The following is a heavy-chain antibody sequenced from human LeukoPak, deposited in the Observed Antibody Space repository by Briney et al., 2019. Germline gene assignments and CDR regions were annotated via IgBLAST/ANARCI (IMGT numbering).Heavy chain of an antibody. Sequence: GGSLRLSCVVSGFTISSNWMHWVRQAPGKGLVWVSRIDDEGSGTSYADSVKGRFTISRDNAKNSLYLQMNSLRAEDTAVYYCATKSRYSSGWFPAPDYWGQGTLVTVSS. J-gene: IGHJ4*02. D-gene: IGHD6-19*01. CDR2: IDDEGSGT. CDR3: ATKSRYSSGWFPAPDY. CDR1: GFTISSNW. V-gene: IGHV3-74*01.